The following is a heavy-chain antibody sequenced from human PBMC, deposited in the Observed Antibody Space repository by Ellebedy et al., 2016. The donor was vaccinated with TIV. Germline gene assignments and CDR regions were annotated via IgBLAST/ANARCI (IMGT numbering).Heavy chain of an antibody. CDR2: IKQDGSEK. J-gene: IGHJ4*02. V-gene: IGHV3-7*01. CDR3: AREDWIQLWYRLSYFDY. CDR1: GFTFSSYW. D-gene: IGHD5-18*01. Sequence: GESLKISXAASGFTFSSYWMSWVRQAPGKGLEWVANIKQDGSEKYYVDSVKGRFTISRDNAKNSLYLQMNSLRAEDTAVYYCAREDWIQLWYRLSYFDYWGQGTLVTVSS.